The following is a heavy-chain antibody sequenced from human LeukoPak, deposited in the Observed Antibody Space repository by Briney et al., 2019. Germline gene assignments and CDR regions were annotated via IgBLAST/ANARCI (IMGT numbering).Heavy chain of an antibody. V-gene: IGHV1-2*02. Sequence: ASVKVSCKASGYTFTSYDINWVRQATGQGLEWMGWMNPNSGGTNYAQKFQGRVTMTRDTSISTAYMELSRLRSDDTAVYYCARVEYSSGWYYFDYWGQGTLVTVSS. CDR1: GYTFTSYD. J-gene: IGHJ4*02. CDR2: MNPNSGGT. CDR3: ARVEYSSGWYYFDY. D-gene: IGHD6-19*01.